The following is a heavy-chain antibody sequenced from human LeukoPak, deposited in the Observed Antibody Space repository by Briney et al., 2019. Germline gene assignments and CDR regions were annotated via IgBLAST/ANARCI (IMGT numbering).Heavy chain of an antibody. J-gene: IGHJ4*02. CDR3: ARGFRGPNFDY. D-gene: IGHD3-10*01. Sequence: PSETLSLTCTVSGDSISSSSSYWGWIRQPPGEGLEWIGSIYYSGSTYYNTSLKSRVTISVDTSKNQFSLKLSSVTAADTAVYYCARGFRGPNFDYWSQGALVTVSS. V-gene: IGHV4-39*01. CDR2: IYYSGST. CDR1: GDSISSSSSY.